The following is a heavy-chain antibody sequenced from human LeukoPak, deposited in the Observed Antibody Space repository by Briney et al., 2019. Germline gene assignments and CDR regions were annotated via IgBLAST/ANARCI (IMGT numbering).Heavy chain of an antibody. CDR1: GYSISSGYY. CDR3: ATDSSSGGYYDSSGYYNGY. CDR2: IYHSVST. Sequence: PSETLSLTCAVSGYSISSGYYWGWIRQPPGKGLEWIGSIYHSVSTYYNPSLKSRVTISVDTAKNQFSLKLSSVTAADTAVYYCATDSSSGGYYDSSGYYNGYWGQGTLVTVSS. V-gene: IGHV4-38-2*01. J-gene: IGHJ4*02. D-gene: IGHD3-22*01.